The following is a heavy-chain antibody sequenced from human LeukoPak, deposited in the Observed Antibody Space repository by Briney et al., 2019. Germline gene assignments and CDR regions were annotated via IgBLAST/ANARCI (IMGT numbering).Heavy chain of an antibody. D-gene: IGHD4-17*01. CDR1: GFTFSSYA. V-gene: IGHV3-23*01. Sequence: GGSLRLSCAASGFTFSSYAMSCVRQAPGEGLEWVSAISGSGGSTYYAASVKGRFTISRDNSKNTLYLQMNSLRAEDTAVYYCAKDYGDYTDVDYWGQGTLVTVSS. CDR2: ISGSGGST. CDR3: AKDYGDYTDVDY. J-gene: IGHJ4*02.